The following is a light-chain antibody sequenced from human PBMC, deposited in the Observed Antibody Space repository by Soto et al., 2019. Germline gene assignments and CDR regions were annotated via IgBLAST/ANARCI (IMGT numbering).Light chain of an antibody. CDR1: SSDIGSYNL. J-gene: IGLJ1*01. V-gene: IGLV2-14*02. CDR2: EVN. CDR3: NSYTSNSPHV. Sequence: QSALTQPASVSGSPGQSITISCTGTSSDIGSYNLVSWNQQYPGKAPTLLISEVNRRPSGVSHRFSGSKSGNAASLIISDLQVEDEADYYCNSYTSNSPHVFGPGTKLTVL.